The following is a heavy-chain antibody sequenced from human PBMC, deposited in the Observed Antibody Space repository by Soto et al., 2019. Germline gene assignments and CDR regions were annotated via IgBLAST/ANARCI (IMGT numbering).Heavy chain of an antibody. J-gene: IGHJ6*02. CDR1: GYSIRSGYY. Sequence: PSETLSLTSPVSGYSIRSGYYCGWIRQPQGQGLEWIGSIYHSGSTYYNPSLKSRVTISVDTSKNQFSLKLSSVTAADTAVYYCAREGSGNLHYYYYGMDVWGQGTTVTVSS. V-gene: IGHV4-38-2*02. CDR3: AREGSGNLHYYYYGMDV. D-gene: IGHD4-4*01. CDR2: IYHSGST.